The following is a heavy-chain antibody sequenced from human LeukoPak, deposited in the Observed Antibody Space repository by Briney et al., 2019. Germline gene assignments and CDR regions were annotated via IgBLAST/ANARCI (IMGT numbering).Heavy chain of an antibody. D-gene: IGHD5-12*01. J-gene: IGHJ4*02. CDR3: ARDLWDIVATFDY. CDR1: GYTFTGYG. V-gene: IGHV1-18*01. CDR2: ISAYNGNT. Sequence: ASVKVSCKASGYTFTGYGISWVRQAPGPGLEWMGWISAYNGNTNYSQKLQGRVTMTTDTSTSTAYMELRSLRSDDTAVYYCARDLWDIVATFDYWGQGTLVTVSS.